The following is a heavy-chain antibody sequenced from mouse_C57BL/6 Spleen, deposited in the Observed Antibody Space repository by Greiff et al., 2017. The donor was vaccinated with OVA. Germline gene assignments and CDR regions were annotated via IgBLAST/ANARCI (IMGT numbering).Heavy chain of an antibody. CDR1: RFTFSSYG. CDR3: ARQEGSNGFDY. J-gene: IGHJ2*01. Sequence: EVQGVESGGDLVKPGGSLKLSCAASRFTFSSYGMSWVRQTPDKRLEWVATISSGGSYTYYPDSVKGRFTISRDNAKNTLFLQMSSLKSEDTAMYYCARQEGSNGFDYWGQGTTLTVSS. V-gene: IGHV5-6*01. CDR2: ISSGGSYT. D-gene: IGHD1-1*01.